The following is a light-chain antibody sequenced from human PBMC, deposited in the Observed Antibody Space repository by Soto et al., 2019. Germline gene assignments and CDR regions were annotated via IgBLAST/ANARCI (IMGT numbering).Light chain of an antibody. CDR3: QQRSNWPPLT. Sequence: EILLTQSPATLSLSPGERATLSCRASQSVSSYLAWYQQKPGQAPRLLIYDASTRATGIPARISGSGSGTDFTLTISSLEPEDFAVYYCQQRSNWPPLTFGGGTKVDIK. CDR2: DAS. CDR1: QSVSSY. J-gene: IGKJ4*01. V-gene: IGKV3-11*01.